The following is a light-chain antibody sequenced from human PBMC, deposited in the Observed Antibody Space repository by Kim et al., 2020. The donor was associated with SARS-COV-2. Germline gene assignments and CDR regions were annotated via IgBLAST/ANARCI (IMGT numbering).Light chain of an antibody. CDR2: RNN. CDR3: SAWDSRLSAWV. J-gene: IGLJ3*02. Sequence: RQNATRTCNGNSNNVGNQGAVWRQKRQGHRPKLLSYRNNNRPSGISDRLSASRSENTASLTITGVEPEDEADYYCSAWDSRLSAWVFGGGTQLTVL. CDR1: SNNVGNQG. V-gene: IGLV10-54*01.